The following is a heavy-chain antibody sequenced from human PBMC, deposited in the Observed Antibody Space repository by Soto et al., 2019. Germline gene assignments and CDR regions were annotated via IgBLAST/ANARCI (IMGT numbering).Heavy chain of an antibody. CDR2: IIPSGGIA. CDR1: GDTFTSYS. V-gene: IGHV1-46*01. D-gene: IGHD5-18*01. CDR3: ARDRGRTATNAFDI. Sequence: ASVTVSSTASGDTFTSYSMLSVRQAPGQGLEWMGMIIPSGGIASYAQKFQGRVTITTDKSTSTAYMELSSLRSEDTAVYYCARDRGRTATNAFDIWGQGTMVTVSS. J-gene: IGHJ3*02.